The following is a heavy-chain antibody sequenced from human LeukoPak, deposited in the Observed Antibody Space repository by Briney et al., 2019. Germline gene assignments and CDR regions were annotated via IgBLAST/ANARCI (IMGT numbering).Heavy chain of an antibody. CDR1: ENSFTNCW. Sequence: KDGESLKISCKGSENSFTNCWIAWVRQMPGKGLEWVGIIYPGDSDTRYSPTFQGQVTISADRSTTTAYLQWSGLKASDTAMYYCARSIDSTTSTLPFWGQGTLVTVSS. CDR2: IYPGDSDT. CDR3: ARSIDSTTSTLPF. J-gene: IGHJ4*02. D-gene: IGHD5-24*01. V-gene: IGHV5-51*01.